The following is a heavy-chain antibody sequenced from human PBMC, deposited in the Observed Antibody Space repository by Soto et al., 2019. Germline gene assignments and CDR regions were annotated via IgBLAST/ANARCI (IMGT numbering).Heavy chain of an antibody. J-gene: IGHJ4*02. V-gene: IGHV3-21*01. CDR2: ISRSSSYI. Sequence: EVQLVESGGGLVKPGGSLRLSCAASGFTFSSYSMNWVRQAPGKGLEWVSSISRSSSYIYYADSVKGRFTISRDNAKNSLYLQMNRLRAEDTAVYYCARDQQLEWLLYGDKRYYFDYWGQGTLVTVSS. CDR3: ARDQQLEWLLYGDKRYYFDY. D-gene: IGHD3-3*01. CDR1: GFTFSSYS.